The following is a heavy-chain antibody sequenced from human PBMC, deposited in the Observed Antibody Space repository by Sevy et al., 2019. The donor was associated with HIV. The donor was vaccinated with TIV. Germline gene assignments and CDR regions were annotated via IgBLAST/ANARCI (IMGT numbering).Heavy chain of an antibody. D-gene: IGHD3-16*02. CDR3: ATESRSVWGSYRFFGY. CDR2: FDPEDGET. V-gene: IGHV1-24*01. J-gene: IGHJ4*02. CDR1: GYTLTELS. Sequence: ASVKVSCKVSGYTLTELSMHWVRQAPGKGLEWLGSFDPEDGETVYAQKFQGRVTMTEDTSTDTAYLELSSLRAEDTAVYYCATESRSVWGSYRFFGYWGQGTLVTVSS.